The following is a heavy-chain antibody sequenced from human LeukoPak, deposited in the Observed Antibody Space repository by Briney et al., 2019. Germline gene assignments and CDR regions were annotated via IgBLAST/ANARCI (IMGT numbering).Heavy chain of an antibody. V-gene: IGHV4-34*01. J-gene: IGHJ6*02. CDR2: INHSGST. CDR1: GGSFSGYY. Sequence: PSETLSLTCAVYGGSFSGYYWSWIRQPPGKGLEWIGEINHSGSTNYNPSLKSRVTISVDTSKNQFSLKLSSVTAADTAVYYCARGSAAGSDYYYGMDVWGQGTTVTVSS. CDR3: ARGSAAGSDYYYGMDV. D-gene: IGHD6-13*01.